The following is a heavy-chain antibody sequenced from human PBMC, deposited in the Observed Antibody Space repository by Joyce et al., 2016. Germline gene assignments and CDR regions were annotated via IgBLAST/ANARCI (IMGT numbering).Heavy chain of an antibody. J-gene: IGHJ6*02. CDR3: ARGRGMGV. CDR1: GLTFTTFW. V-gene: IGHV3-7*03. CDR2: INEDGSDQ. Sequence: EAQLVESGGALVQPGESVKLSCAASGLTFTTFWMSWARQAPGKGLELVANINEDGSDQYYVDSVRGRFTISRDNAKNSLYLQMNGLRAEDTAVYYCARGRGMGVWGQGTTVIVSS.